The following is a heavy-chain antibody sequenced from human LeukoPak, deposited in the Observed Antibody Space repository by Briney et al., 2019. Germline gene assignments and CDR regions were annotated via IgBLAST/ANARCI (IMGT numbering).Heavy chain of an antibody. J-gene: IGHJ6*03. V-gene: IGHV1-69*06. CDR1: GGTFSSYA. Sequence: SVKVSCKASGGTFSSYAISWVRQAPGQGLEWMGGIIPIFGTANYAQKFQGRVTITADKSTSTAYMELSRLESDDTAVYYCARGELYYYYYYMDVWGKGTTVTVSS. D-gene: IGHD1-26*01. CDR2: IIPIFGTA. CDR3: ARGELYYYYYYMDV.